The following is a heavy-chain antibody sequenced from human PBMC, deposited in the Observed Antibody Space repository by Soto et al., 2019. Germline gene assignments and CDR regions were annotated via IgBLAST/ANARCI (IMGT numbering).Heavy chain of an antibody. Sequence: QVQLEECGGGVVQPGRSLRLSCAASAFTFSSFPMHWVRQAPGKGLEWVAFISNDGSNEHYADSVKGRFSISRDNSKNTLYLQMNSLRAEDTATYLCARGGIYGSSSFGDYWGQVPLVTVSS. D-gene: IGHD6-6*01. CDR2: ISNDGSNE. J-gene: IGHJ4*02. CDR3: ARGGIYGSSSFGDY. V-gene: IGHV3-30-3*01. CDR1: AFTFSSFP.